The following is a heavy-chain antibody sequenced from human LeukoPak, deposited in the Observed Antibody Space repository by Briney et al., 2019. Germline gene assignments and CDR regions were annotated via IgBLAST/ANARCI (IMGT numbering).Heavy chain of an antibody. CDR1: GFTFSSYA. CDR3: ARDCIAAAGYYYYYGMDV. V-gene: IGHV3-23*01. J-gene: IGHJ6*02. CDR2: ISGSGGST. D-gene: IGHD6-13*01. Sequence: GGSLRLSCAASGFTFSSYAMSWVRQAPGKGLEWVSAISGSGGSTYYADSVKGRFTISRDNSKNTLYLQMNSLRAEDTAVYYCARDCIAAAGYYYYYGMDVWGQGTTVTVSS.